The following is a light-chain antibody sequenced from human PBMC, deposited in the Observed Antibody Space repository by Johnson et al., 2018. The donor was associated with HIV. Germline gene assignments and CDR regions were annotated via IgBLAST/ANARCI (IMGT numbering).Light chain of an antibody. CDR2: DNS. J-gene: IGLJ1*01. V-gene: IGLV1-51*01. CDR3: GTWDSRLSGYV. Sequence: QSILTQPPSVSAAAGQKVTISCSGSSSNIGNNYVAWYQQVPGTAPKLLVYDNSKRPSGIPDRFSATKSGTSATLGITGLQTGDEADYYCGTWDSRLSGYVFGAGTKVTVL. CDR1: SSNIGNNY.